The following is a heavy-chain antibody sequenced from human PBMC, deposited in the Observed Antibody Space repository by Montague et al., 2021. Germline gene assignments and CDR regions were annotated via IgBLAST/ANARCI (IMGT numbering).Heavy chain of an antibody. CDR3: AKQDYFVSGTSYKGFDP. V-gene: IGHV4-59*08. CDR2: MFYGGAT. Sequence: SETLSLTCTVSSGSIFHAHWSWVRQPPGKGLEWLGSMFYGGATSNNPSLKSRVTMSIDTSTNQFSLKLSFVTAADTAVYYCAKQDYFVSGTSYKGFDPWGRRILVTVSS. D-gene: IGHD3-10*01. J-gene: IGHJ5*02. CDR1: SGSIFHAH.